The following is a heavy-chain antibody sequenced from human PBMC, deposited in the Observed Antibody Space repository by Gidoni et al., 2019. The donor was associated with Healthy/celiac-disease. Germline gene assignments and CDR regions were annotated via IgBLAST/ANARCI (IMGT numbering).Heavy chain of an antibody. D-gene: IGHD3-10*01. V-gene: IGHV3-23*01. J-gene: IGHJ2*01. Sequence: EVQLLESGGGLVQPGGSLRLSCAASGFTFSSYAMSWVRQAPGKGLAWVAAMSGSGGSTYYADSVKGRFTISRDNSKNTLYLQMNSLRAEDTAVYYCAKEKGSGSYYSNWYFDLWGRGTLVTVSS. CDR1: GFTFSSYA. CDR3: AKEKGSGSYYSNWYFDL. CDR2: MSGSGGST.